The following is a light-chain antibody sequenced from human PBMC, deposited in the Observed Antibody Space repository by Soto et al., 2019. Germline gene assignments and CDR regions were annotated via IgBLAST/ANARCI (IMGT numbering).Light chain of an antibody. CDR1: QSISSW. Sequence: ASVGDRVTITCRASQSISSWLAWYQQKPGTAPKLLIYKASTLQSGVPSRFSGSGSGTEFTLTISSLQPDDSATYYCQQYNDNWTFGQGTKVDIK. J-gene: IGKJ1*01. CDR2: KAS. CDR3: QQYNDNWT. V-gene: IGKV1-5*03.